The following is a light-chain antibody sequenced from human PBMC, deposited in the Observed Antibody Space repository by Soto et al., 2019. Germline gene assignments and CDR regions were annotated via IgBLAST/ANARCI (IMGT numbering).Light chain of an antibody. CDR1: QSLLHGDGYNY. V-gene: IGKV2-28*01. CDR3: MQALQTPWT. CDR2: LGS. J-gene: IGKJ1*01. Sequence: DIVMTQSPLSLPVTPGEPASISCRSSQSLLHGDGYNYLDWYLQKPGQSPQLLIFLGSNRASGVPDRFSGSGSGTDFTLTISRVEADDFGVYYCMQALQTPWTFGQGTQVEIK.